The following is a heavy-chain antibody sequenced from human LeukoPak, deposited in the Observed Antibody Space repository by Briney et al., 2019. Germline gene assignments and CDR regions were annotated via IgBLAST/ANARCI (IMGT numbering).Heavy chain of an antibody. V-gene: IGHV4-61*02. Sequence: SETLSLTCTVSGDSISSSSYYWGWIRQPAGKGLEWIGRIYTSGSTNYNPSLKSRVTMSVDTSKNQFSLKLSSVTAADTAAYYCARFSSIAAAFDYWGQGTLVTVSS. CDR2: IYTSGST. D-gene: IGHD6-13*01. CDR1: GDSISSSSYY. J-gene: IGHJ4*02. CDR3: ARFSSIAAAFDY.